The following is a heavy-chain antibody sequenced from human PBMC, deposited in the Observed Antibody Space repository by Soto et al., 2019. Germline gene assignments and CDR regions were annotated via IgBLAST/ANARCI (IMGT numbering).Heavy chain of an antibody. V-gene: IGHV3-21*04. CDR1: GFTFNTFS. Sequence: GGSLRLSCAASGFTFNTFSMHWVRQAPGKGLEWVSSISSTSNNKYYADSVAGRFTISRDNPQNTLFLQMNNLRVEDTAVYYCARGPPRFTAGWYAHWGRGTLVTVSS. D-gene: IGHD2-21*02. CDR2: ISSTSNNK. CDR3: ARGPPRFTAGWYAH. J-gene: IGHJ5*02.